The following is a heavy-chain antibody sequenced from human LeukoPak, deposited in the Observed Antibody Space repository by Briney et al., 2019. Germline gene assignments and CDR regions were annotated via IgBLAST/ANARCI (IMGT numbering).Heavy chain of an antibody. CDR2: INPNSGGT. V-gene: IGHV1-2*02. CDR1: GYTFTGYY. J-gene: IGHJ4*02. CDR3: ARDVFEVSGYFDY. D-gene: IGHD5/OR15-5a*01. Sequence: GASVKVSCKASGYTFTGYYMHWVRQAPGQGLEWMGWINPNSGGTNYAQKFQGRVTMTRDMSISTAYMELSRLRSDDTAVYYCARDVFEVSGYFDYWGQGTLVTVSS.